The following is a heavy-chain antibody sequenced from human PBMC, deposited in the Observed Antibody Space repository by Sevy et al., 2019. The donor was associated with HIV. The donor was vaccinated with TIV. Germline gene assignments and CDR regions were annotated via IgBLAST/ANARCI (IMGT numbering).Heavy chain of an antibody. CDR1: AFTFDDYA. CDR2: ISWDGGST. D-gene: IGHD3-22*01. Sequence: GGSLRLSCAASAFTFDDYAMHWVRQAPGKGLEWVSLISWDGGSTYYADSVKGRFTISRDNSKNSLYLQMNSLRAEDTALYYCAKSVRGQYYYGMDVWGQGTTVTVSS. CDR3: AKSVRGQYYYGMDV. V-gene: IGHV3-43D*03. J-gene: IGHJ6*02.